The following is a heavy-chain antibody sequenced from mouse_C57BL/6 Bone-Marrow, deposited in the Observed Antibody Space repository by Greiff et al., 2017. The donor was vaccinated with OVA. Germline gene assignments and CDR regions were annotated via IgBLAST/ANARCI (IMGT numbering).Heavy chain of an antibody. Sequence: EVKLMESGGDLVKPGGSLKLSCAASGFTFSSYGMSWVRQTPDKRLEWVATISSGGSYTYYPDSVKGRFTISRDNAKNTLYLQMSSLKSEDTAMYYCARQGDYDVDAMDYWGQGTSVTVSS. CDR1: GFTFSSYG. CDR3: ARQGDYDVDAMDY. CDR2: ISSGGSYT. J-gene: IGHJ4*01. D-gene: IGHD2-4*01. V-gene: IGHV5-6*01.